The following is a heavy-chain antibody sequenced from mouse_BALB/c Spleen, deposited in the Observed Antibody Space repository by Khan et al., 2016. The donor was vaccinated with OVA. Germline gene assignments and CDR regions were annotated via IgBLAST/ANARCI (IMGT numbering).Heavy chain of an antibody. CDR2: IYPGDDST. V-gene: IGHV1S56*01. CDR1: GYTFTSYD. CDR3: AGEGLQGVGLDY. Sequence: QVQLQQSGPELVKPGALVRISCKASGYTFTSYDINWVKQRPGHGLEWIGWIYPGDDSTNYNEKFKGKATLTADKSSNTAYMQLSSLTSENSAVYFCAGEGLQGVGLDYWGQGTSVTVSS. J-gene: IGHJ4*01. D-gene: IGHD2-4*01.